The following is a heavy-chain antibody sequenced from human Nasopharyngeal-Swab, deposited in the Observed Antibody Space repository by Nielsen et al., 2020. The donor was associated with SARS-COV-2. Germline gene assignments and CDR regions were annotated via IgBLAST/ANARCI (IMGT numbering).Heavy chain of an antibody. J-gene: IGHJ5*02. Sequence: GESLKISCAASGFTFRSYWMHWVRQVPGEGLVWVSRINEDGSITNYADSVEGRFTISRDNAKNTLFLHMNSLRAEDTAVYYCGRDLGGRFSTWGQGTLVTASS. CDR3: GRDLGGRFST. CDR2: INEDGSIT. CDR1: GFTFRSYW. V-gene: IGHV3-74*01. D-gene: IGHD3-16*01.